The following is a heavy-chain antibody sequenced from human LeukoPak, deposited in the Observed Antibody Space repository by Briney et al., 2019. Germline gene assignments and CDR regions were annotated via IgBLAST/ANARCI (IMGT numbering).Heavy chain of an antibody. D-gene: IGHD3-22*01. J-gene: IGHJ5*02. V-gene: IGHV4-30-4*01. CDR3: ARDQTGDYYDSSGYYSWFDP. CDR2: IYYSGST. CDR1: GGSISSGGYY. Sequence: SQTLSLTCSVSGGSISSGGYYWSWIRQPPGKGLEWIGYIYYSGSTYYNPSLKSRVTRSVDTSKNQFSLKLSSVTAADTAVYYCARDQTGDYYDSSGYYSWFDPWGQGTLVTVSS.